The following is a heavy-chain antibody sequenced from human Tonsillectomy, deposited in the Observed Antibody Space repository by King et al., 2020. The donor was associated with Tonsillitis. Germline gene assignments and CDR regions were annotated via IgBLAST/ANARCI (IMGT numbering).Heavy chain of an antibody. V-gene: IGHV4-61*01. J-gene: IGHJ4*02. D-gene: IGHD3-3*01. CDR2: IYYSGNT. CDR1: GGSVSSGSYY. Sequence: QLQESGPGLVKPSETLSLTCTVSGGSVSSGSYYWSWIRQPPGKGLEWIGYIYYSGNTNYNPSLKSRVTISVDTSKNQFSLKLSSVTAADTAVYYCARAPPPRATYDFWSGYYPYYFDYWGQGTLVTVSS. CDR3: ARAPPPRATYDFWSGYYPYYFDY.